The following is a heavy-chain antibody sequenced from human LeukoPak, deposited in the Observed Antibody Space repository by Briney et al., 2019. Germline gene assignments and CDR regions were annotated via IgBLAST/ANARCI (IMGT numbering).Heavy chain of an antibody. J-gene: IGHJ4*02. CDR2: IIPIFGTA. V-gene: IGHV1-69*13. Sequence: GASVKVSCKASGGTFSSYTISWVRQAPGQGLEWMGGIIPIFGTANHAQEFQGRVTITADESTSTAYMELSSLRSEDTAVYYCARSPPQNFDILTGYFADWGQGTLVTVSS. CDR1: GGTFSSYT. CDR3: ARSPPQNFDILTGYFAD. D-gene: IGHD3-9*01.